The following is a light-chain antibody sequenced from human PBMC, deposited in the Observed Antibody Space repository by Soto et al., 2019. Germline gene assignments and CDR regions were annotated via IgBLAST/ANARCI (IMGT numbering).Light chain of an antibody. CDR3: QQGSNWPPVLT. CDR1: QSVSSY. CDR2: DAS. V-gene: IGKV3-11*01. J-gene: IGKJ4*01. Sequence: EIVLTQSPATLSLSPGERATLSCRASQSVSSYLAWYQQKPGQAPRLLIYDASNRATGIPARFSGSGSGTDFTLTISSLEPEDFAVYYCQQGSNWPPVLTFGGGTKGEIK.